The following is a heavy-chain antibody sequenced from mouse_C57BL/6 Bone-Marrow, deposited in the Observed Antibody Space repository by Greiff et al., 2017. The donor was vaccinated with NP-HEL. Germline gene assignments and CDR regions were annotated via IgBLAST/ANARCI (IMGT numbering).Heavy chain of an antibody. CDR2: ISNLAYSI. CDR1: GFTFSDYG. J-gene: IGHJ2*01. D-gene: IGHD2-5*01. CDR3: ARRSNYVYYFDY. Sequence: DVMLVESGGGLVQPGGSLKLSCAASGFTFSDYGMAWVRQAPRKGPEWVAFISNLAYSIYYADTVTGRFTISRENAKNTLYLEMSSLRSEDTAMYYCARRSNYVYYFDYWGQGTTLTVSS. V-gene: IGHV5-15*04.